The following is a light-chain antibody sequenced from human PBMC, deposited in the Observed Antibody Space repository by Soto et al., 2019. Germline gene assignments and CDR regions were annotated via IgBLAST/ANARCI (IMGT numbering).Light chain of an antibody. V-gene: IGLV8-61*01. J-gene: IGLJ7*01. Sequence: QTVVTQEPSGSGSPGGTVTLTCGLTSTSVSTRHVPSWYQQRPGQAPRTLIYNTNIHSSGVPGRFSGSILGNKPDLTITGAQADDEYEYYCVLCLGSCISAFGGGTQLTVL. CDR2: NTN. CDR1: STSVSTRHV. CDR3: VLCLGSCISA.